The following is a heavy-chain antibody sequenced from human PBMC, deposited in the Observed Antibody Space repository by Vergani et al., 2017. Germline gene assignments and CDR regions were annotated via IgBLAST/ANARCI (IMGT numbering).Heavy chain of an antibody. CDR1: GFTSSYYG. V-gene: IGHV3-30*03. CDR3: ATKSCSTPGCQIGYFRE. J-gene: IGHJ1*01. CDR2: ISYDGTQK. D-gene: IGHD2-2*01. Sequence: QVHLVESGGGVVQPGRSLRLSCVVSGFTSSYYGMHWVRQAPGKGLEWVAVISYDGTQKYYADSVKGRLTISRDNSKSTLYLQRNSLRTEDTAVYYCATKSCSTPGCQIGYFREWGQGTLVTVSS.